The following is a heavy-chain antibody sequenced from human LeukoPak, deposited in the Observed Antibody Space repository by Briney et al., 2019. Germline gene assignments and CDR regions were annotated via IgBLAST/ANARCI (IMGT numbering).Heavy chain of an antibody. Sequence: SVKVSCKASGGTFSSYAISWVRQAPGQGLEWTGGIIPIFGTANYAQKFQGRVTITADKSTSTAYMELSSLRSEDTAVYYCARSTRGYSGYDFDYWGQGTLVTVSS. V-gene: IGHV1-69*06. CDR2: IIPIFGTA. CDR1: GGTFSSYA. J-gene: IGHJ4*02. CDR3: ARSTRGYSGYDFDY. D-gene: IGHD5-12*01.